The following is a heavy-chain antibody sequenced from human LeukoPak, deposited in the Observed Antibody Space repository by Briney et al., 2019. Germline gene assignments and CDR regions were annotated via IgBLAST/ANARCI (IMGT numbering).Heavy chain of an antibody. D-gene: IGHD6-13*01. CDR2: IYYSGST. CDR1: GGSINNYY. CDR3: ARQPAATGTRGYFDI. Sequence: SETLSLTCTVSGGSINNYYWSWIRQPPGKGLEWIEYIYYSGSTNYNPSLKSRVTISVDTSKNQFSLKLSSVTAADTAVYYCARQPAATGTRGYFDIWGQGTLVTVSS. J-gene: IGHJ4*02. V-gene: IGHV4-59*08.